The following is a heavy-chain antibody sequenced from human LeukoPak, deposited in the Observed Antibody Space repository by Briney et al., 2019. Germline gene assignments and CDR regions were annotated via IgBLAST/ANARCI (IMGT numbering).Heavy chain of an antibody. V-gene: IGHV4-34*01. CDR2: INHSGST. CDR1: GGSFSGYY. J-gene: IGHJ4*02. CDR3: ARGRSIAAPHFGY. Sequence: SETLSLTYAVYGGSFSGYYWSWIRQPPGKGLEWIGEINHSGSTNYNPSLKSRVTISVDTSKNQFSLKLSSVTAADTAVYYCARGRSIAAPHFGYWGQGTLVTVSS. D-gene: IGHD6-6*01.